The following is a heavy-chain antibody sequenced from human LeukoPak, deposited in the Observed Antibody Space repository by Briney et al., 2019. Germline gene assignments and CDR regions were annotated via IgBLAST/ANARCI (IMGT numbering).Heavy chain of an antibody. CDR1: GGSISSSSYY. CDR2: IYHSGST. J-gene: IGHJ3*02. Sequence: SETLSLTCTVSGGSISSSSYYWGWIRQPPGKGLEWIGSIYHSGSTYYNPSLKGRVTISVDTSKNQFSLKLSSVTAADTAVYYCARDGVTIFGVVIIGGDAFDIWGQGTMVTVSS. D-gene: IGHD3-3*01. V-gene: IGHV4-39*07. CDR3: ARDGVTIFGVVIIGGDAFDI.